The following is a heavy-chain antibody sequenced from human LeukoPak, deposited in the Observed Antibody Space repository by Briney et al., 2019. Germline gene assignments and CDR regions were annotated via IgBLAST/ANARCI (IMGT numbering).Heavy chain of an antibody. Sequence: ASVKVSCKASGYTFTSYGISWVRQAPGQGLEWMGWISAYNGNTNYAQKLQGRVTMTTDTSTSTAYMELSSLRSEDTAVYYCARDQGPTVVKRGFAFDTWGQGTMVTVSS. CDR2: ISAYNGNT. CDR1: GYTFTSYG. J-gene: IGHJ3*02. D-gene: IGHD4-23*01. V-gene: IGHV1-18*01. CDR3: ARDQGPTVVKRGFAFDT.